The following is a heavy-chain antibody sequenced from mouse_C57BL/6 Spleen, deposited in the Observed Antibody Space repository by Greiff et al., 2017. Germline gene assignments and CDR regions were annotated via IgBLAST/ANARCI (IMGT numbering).Heavy chain of an antibody. Sequence: VQLQQSGPGLVQPSQSLSITCTVSGFSLTSYGVHWVRQSPGKGLEWLGVIWSGGSTDNNAAFISRLIISKYNSNSQVFFKMNSLQSDDTAIYYCASYEYDDYSMDDWGQGTSVTVSS. CDR2: IWSGGST. V-gene: IGHV2-2*01. CDR1: GFSLTSYG. J-gene: IGHJ4*01. D-gene: IGHD2-4*01. CDR3: ASYEYDDYSMDD.